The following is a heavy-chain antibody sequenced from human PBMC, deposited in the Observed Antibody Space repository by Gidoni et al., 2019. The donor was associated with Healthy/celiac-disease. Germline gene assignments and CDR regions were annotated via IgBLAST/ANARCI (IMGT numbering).Heavy chain of an antibody. D-gene: IGHD3-22*01. Sequence: QVQLVQSGAEVKKPGSSVKVSCKASGGTFSSYAISWVRQAPGQGLEWMGGIIPIFGTANYAQKFQGRVTITADESTSTAYMELSSLRSEDTAVYYCGVGKKSYYDSSGYYPNGYYYGMDVWGQGTTVTVSS. V-gene: IGHV1-69*01. CDR2: IIPIFGTA. J-gene: IGHJ6*02. CDR1: GGTFSSYA. CDR3: GVGKKSYYDSSGYYPNGYYYGMDV.